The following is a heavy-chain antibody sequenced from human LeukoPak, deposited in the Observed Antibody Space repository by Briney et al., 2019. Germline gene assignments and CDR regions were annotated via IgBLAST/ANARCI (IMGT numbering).Heavy chain of an antibody. V-gene: IGHV1-8*01. Sequence: ASVKVSCKASGYTLPHYDINWVRQATGQGLEGMGWMNPNSGNTGYAQKFQGRVTMTRSTSISTAYMELSSRRFEDTAVYFCTRSVRNGHFDYWGQGTLVTVSS. D-gene: IGHD2-8*01. CDR2: MNPNSGNT. J-gene: IGHJ4*02. CDR3: TRSVRNGHFDY. CDR1: GYTLPHYD.